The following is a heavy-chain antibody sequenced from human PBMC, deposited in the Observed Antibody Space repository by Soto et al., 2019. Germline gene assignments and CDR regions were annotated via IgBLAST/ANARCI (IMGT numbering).Heavy chain of an antibody. J-gene: IGHJ6*02. CDR3: ASALGYCSCTSCHKKNYYYYYGMDV. D-gene: IGHD2-2*01. Sequence: GASVKVSCKASGGTFSSYAISWVRQAPGQGLEWMGGIIPIFGTANYAQKFQGRVTITADESTSTAYLELSSLRSEDTAVYYCASALGYCSCTSCHKKNYYYYYGMDVWGQGTTVTVSS. CDR1: GGTFSSYA. V-gene: IGHV1-69*13. CDR2: IIPIFGTA.